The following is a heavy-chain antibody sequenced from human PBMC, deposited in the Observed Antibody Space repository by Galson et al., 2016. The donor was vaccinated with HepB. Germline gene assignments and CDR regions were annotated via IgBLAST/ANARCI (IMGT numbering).Heavy chain of an antibody. CDR1: GYTFINYG. CDR2: ITVYNGNT. V-gene: IGHV1-18*01. CDR3: ARDGTGLEDAFNF. Sequence: SVKVSCKASGYTFINYGISWVRQAPGQGLEWMGWITVYNGNTNYAQKFQGRVSLTTDTSTSTAYMELRSLRSDDTAVYYCARDGTGLEDAFNFWGQGTMVTVSS. D-gene: IGHD2-8*02. J-gene: IGHJ3*01.